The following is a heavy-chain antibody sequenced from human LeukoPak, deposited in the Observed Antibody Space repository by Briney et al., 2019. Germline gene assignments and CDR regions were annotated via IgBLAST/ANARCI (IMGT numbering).Heavy chain of an antibody. CDR1: GFTFSSYS. Sequence: GGSLRLSCAASGFTFSSYSMNWIRQAPGKGLEWVSSISSSSSYTYYADSVKGRFTISRDNAKNSLYLQMNSLRAEDTAVYYCARGGATPYDAFDIWGQGTMVTVSS. D-gene: IGHD1-26*01. V-gene: IGHV3-21*04. J-gene: IGHJ3*02. CDR2: ISSSSSYT. CDR3: ARGGATPYDAFDI.